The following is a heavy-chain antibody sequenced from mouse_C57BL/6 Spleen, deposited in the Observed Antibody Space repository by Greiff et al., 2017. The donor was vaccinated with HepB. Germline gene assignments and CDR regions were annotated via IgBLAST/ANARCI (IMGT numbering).Heavy chain of an antibody. D-gene: IGHD1-1*01. CDR3: ASLLYYYGNRNYYAMGY. CDR1: GFTFSSYG. V-gene: IGHV5-6*01. CDR2: ISSGGSYT. J-gene: IGHJ4*01. Sequence: DVQLVESGGDLVKPGGSLKLSCAASGFTFSSYGMSWVGQTPDKRLEWVATISSGGSYTYYPDSVTGRFTISRDNAKNTLYLQMSSLKSEDTAMYYCASLLYYYGNRNYYAMGYWGQGTSVTVSS.